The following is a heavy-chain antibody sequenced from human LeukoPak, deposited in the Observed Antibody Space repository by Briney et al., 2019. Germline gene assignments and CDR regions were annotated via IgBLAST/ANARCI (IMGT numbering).Heavy chain of an antibody. Sequence: ASVKVSCKTSGYIFTSHFMHWVRQAPGQGLEWMGAISGDGDTTWNAQKFKGRLTLTRDTSTSTFFMEMSSLRSEDTAVYYCARDHSRKEGVTTYWWFDPWGQGTLVTVSS. CDR2: ISGDGDTT. J-gene: IGHJ5*02. D-gene: IGHD3-10*01. CDR3: ARDHSRKEGVTTYWWFDP. V-gene: IGHV1-46*01. CDR1: GYIFTSHF.